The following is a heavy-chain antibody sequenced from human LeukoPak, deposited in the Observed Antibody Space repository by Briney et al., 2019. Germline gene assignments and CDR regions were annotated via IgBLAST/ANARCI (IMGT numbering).Heavy chain of an antibody. CDR2: ITSGFTP. Sequence: GGSLSLSCAASGLTHSDYAMSWFREAPGKGQEWESGITSGFTPHYADSVKGRFTMSRDNSKNTFHLQLNSLRAEDTAVYYCAKDYSDSRVADVFFEYWGQGTLVTVSS. CDR1: GLTHSDYA. D-gene: IGHD2-15*01. V-gene: IGHV3-23*01. CDR3: AKDYSDSRVADVFFEY. J-gene: IGHJ4*02.